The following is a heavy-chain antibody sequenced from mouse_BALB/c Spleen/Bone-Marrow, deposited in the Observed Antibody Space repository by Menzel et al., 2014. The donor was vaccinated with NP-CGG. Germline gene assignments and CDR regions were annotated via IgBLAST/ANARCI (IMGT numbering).Heavy chain of an antibody. J-gene: IGHJ2*01. D-gene: IGHD2-4*01. V-gene: IGHV2-9*02. CDR2: IWAGGST. CDR1: GFSLTNYG. CDR3: ATYDYDGRFDY. Sequence: VQRVESGPGLVAPSQNLSITCTVSGFSLTNYGVHWIRQPPGKGLEWLGIIWAGGSTNYNSALMSRLSISKDNSKSXVFFKMNSLQTDDTAIYYCATYDYDGRFDYWGQGTTLTVSS.